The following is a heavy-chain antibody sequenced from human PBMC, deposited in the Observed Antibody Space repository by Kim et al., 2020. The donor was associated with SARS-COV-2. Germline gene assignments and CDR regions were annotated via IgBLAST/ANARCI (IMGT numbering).Heavy chain of an antibody. J-gene: IGHJ4*02. V-gene: IGHV3-23*01. CDR2: ISGSGGST. CDR1: GFTFSSYA. D-gene: IGHD4-17*01. Sequence: GGSLRLSCAASGFTFSSYAMSWVRQAPGKGLEWVSTISGSGGSTYYEDSVKGRFTISRDNSKNTLYLQMNSLRAEDTAVYYCAKEETGYGEQIDYWCQGTLVTVSS. CDR3: AKEETGYGEQIDY.